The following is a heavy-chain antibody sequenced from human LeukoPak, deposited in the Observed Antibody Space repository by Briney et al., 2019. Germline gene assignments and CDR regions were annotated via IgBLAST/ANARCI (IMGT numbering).Heavy chain of an antibody. J-gene: IGHJ4*02. CDR2: IKQDGSEK. Sequence: PGGSLRLSCAASGFTFSSYWMSWVSQAPGKGLEWVANIKQDGSEKYYVDSVKGRFTISRDNAKNSLFLQMDSPRAEDTAVYDCASGRQMGYWGQGALVTVSS. CDR1: GFTFSSYW. CDR3: ASGRQMGY. V-gene: IGHV3-7*03. D-gene: IGHD5-24*01.